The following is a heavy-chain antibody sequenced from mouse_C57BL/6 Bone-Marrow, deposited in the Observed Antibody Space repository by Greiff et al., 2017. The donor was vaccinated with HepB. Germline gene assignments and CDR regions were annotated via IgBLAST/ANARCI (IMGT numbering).Heavy chain of an antibody. CDR3: ASAYYSSWFAY. D-gene: IGHD2-12*01. CDR2: ILPGSGST. CDR1: GYTFTGYW. Sequence: QVQLQQSGAELMKPGASVKLSCKATGYTFTGYWIEWVKQRPGHGLEWIGEILPGSGSTNYNEKFKGKATLTADTSSNTAYMQLSSLTTEDSAIYYCASAYYSSWFAYWGQGALVTVSA. V-gene: IGHV1-9*01. J-gene: IGHJ3*01.